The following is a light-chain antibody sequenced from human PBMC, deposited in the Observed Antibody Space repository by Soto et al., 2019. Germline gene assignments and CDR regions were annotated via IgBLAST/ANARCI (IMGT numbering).Light chain of an antibody. CDR3: QQFARSPRYT. Sequence: EIVLTQSPGTLSLSPGERATLSCRASQYVSSTYLAWYQQKPGQAPRLLIYRASLRATGVPDRFSGSGSVTDFTLTISRLEPEDFAVYFCQQFARSPRYTFGQGTKLDIK. J-gene: IGKJ2*01. CDR2: RAS. CDR1: QYVSSTY. V-gene: IGKV3-20*01.